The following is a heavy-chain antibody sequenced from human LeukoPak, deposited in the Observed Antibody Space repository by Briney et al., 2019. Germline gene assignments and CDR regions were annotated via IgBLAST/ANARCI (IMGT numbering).Heavy chain of an antibody. Sequence: GGSLRLSCVASRFSLSSYWMSWVSRAPGKGLEWVANIKRDGNEKYYVDSVKGRFTISRENAKNSLYLQMNSLRAEDTAIYYCARSPRDSGYNYMDYWGQGTLVTVSS. CDR1: RFSLSSYW. D-gene: IGHD5-12*01. CDR2: IKRDGNEK. V-gene: IGHV3-7*02. CDR3: ARSPRDSGYNYMDY. J-gene: IGHJ4*02.